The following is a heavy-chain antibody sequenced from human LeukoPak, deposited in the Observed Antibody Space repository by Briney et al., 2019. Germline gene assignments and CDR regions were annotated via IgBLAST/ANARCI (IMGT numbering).Heavy chain of an antibody. J-gene: IGHJ3*01. V-gene: IGHV4-59*01. CDR1: GGSIRGYY. CDR2: VYYTGST. Sequence: PSETLSLTCTVSGGSIRGYYWSCIRQPPGQGLEWIGYVYYTGSTNYNPSLKSRVTISLDTSKNQFSLKLSSVTAADTAVYYCARDRGVGGSAAIDAFDVWGQGTMATVSS. D-gene: IGHD3-10*01. CDR3: ARDRGVGGSAAIDAFDV.